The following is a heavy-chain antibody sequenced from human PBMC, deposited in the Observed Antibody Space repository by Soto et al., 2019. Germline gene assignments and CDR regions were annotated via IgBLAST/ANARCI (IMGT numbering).Heavy chain of an antibody. CDR2: ISYSGNT. J-gene: IGHJ4*02. D-gene: IGHD2-2*01. Sequence: SETLSLTCAVSGGSVSSDGYYWSWIRLPPGKGLEWIGYISYSGNTNYNPSLNSRVTISVDTSRNQFSLKLSSVTAADTAMYYCARDREYCSSTRCYWNFDYSGQGSLITVSS. V-gene: IGHV4-61*08. CDR3: ARDREYCSSTRCYWNFDY. CDR1: GGSVSSDGYY.